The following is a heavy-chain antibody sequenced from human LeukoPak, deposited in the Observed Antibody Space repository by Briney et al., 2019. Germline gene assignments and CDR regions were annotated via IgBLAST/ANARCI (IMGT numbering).Heavy chain of an antibody. V-gene: IGHV3-7*03. D-gene: IGHD6-13*01. Sequence: GGSLRLSCTASGFTFSTHWMTWVRQPPGKGLEWVANIKEDGSVKYYVDSVKGRFTISRDNTKNALYLQMNSLRADDTAVYFCARDSTRQLDYWGQGTLITVSS. CDR3: ARDSTRQLDY. CDR2: IKEDGSVK. CDR1: GFTFSTHW. J-gene: IGHJ4*02.